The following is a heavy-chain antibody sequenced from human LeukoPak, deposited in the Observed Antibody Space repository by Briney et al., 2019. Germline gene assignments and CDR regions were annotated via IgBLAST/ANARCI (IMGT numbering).Heavy chain of an antibody. D-gene: IGHD4-11*01. CDR2: IKQDGSEK. V-gene: IGHV3-7*01. J-gene: IGHJ4*02. Sequence: PGGSLRLSSAAPGFTFSSYWMTWVRQAPGKGLEWVANIKQDGSEKYYVGSVKGRFTISRDNAKNSLFLQMNSLKAEDTAVYYCATILSNTSPFEYWGQGTLVTVSS. CDR3: ATILSNTSPFEY. CDR1: GFTFSSYW.